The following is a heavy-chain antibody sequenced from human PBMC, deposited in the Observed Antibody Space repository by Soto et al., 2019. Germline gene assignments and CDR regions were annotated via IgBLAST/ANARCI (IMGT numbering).Heavy chain of an antibody. CDR2: IIPIFGTA. D-gene: IGHD6-6*01. CDR1: GGTFSSYA. V-gene: IGHV1-69*13. Sequence: GASVKVSCKASGGTFSSYAISWVRQAPGQGLEWMGGIIPIFGTANYAQKFQGRVTITADESTSTAYMELSSLRSEDTAVYYCARGYEYSSFKFGTGFDYWGQGTLVTVSS. J-gene: IGHJ4*02. CDR3: ARGYEYSSFKFGTGFDY.